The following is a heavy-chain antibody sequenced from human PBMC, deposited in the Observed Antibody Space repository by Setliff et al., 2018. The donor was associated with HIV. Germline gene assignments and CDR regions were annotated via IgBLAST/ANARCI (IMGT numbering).Heavy chain of an antibody. J-gene: IGHJ3*02. Sequence: PGGSLRLSCTASGFTFRNFCMSWVRQAPGKGLEWVANIKEDGSEKYYVDSVKGRFTISRDNAKKSLFLQMNSLRAEDTAVYYCAREREYYDSSGYRGGNAFDIWGQGTMVTVSS. D-gene: IGHD3-22*01. CDR2: IKEDGSEK. V-gene: IGHV3-7*03. CDR3: AREREYYDSSGYRGGNAFDI. CDR1: GFTFRNFC.